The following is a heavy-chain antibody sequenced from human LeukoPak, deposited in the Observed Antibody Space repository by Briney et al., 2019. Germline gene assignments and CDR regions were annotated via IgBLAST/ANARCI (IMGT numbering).Heavy chain of an antibody. Sequence: PGGSLRLSCAVSGFTFSGYNMNWVRQAPGKGLEWVASITDISSYTYHADSVKGRFTISRDNAKSSLFLQMNSLRDEDTAVYYCASLGGYCSSTSCSWGQGTLVTVSS. CDR1: GFTFSGYN. D-gene: IGHD2-2*01. CDR2: ITDISSYT. V-gene: IGHV3-21*01. J-gene: IGHJ5*02. CDR3: ASLGGYCSSTSCS.